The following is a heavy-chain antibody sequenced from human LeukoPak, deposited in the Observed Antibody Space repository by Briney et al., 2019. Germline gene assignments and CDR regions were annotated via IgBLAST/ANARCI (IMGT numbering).Heavy chain of an antibody. J-gene: IGHJ4*02. CDR1: GFTFSSYE. CDR2: ISSSGSTI. Sequence: GGSLRLSCVASGFTFSSYEINWVRQTPGKGLEWVSYISSSGSTIYYAGSVKGRFTVSRDNAKNSLFLQMNSLRAEDTAIYYCATGGLRIYWGQGTLVTVSS. V-gene: IGHV3-48*03. D-gene: IGHD5-12*01. CDR3: ATGGLRIY.